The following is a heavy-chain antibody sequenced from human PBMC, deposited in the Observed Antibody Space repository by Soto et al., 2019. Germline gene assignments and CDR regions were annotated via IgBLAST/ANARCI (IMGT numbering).Heavy chain of an antibody. D-gene: IGHD6-13*01. CDR1: GGSFSGYY. V-gene: IGHV4-34*01. CDR3: AREKPYSSSWYHDY. J-gene: IGHJ4*02. Sequence: QVQLQQWGAGLLKPSETLSLTCAVYGGSFSGYYWSWIRQPPGKGLEWIGEINHSGSTNYNPSLKSRVTISVDTSKHQCSLKLSSVTAADTAVYYCAREKPYSSSWYHDYWGQGTLVTVSS. CDR2: INHSGST.